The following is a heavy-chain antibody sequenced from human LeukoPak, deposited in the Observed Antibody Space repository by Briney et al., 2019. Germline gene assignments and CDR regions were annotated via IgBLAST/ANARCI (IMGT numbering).Heavy chain of an antibody. CDR1: GFTFSSYA. CDR3: AKDPPDSYCSGGSCYSSGETNWFDP. V-gene: IGHV3-30*02. Sequence: PGGSLRLSCAASGFTFSSYAMHWVRQAPGKGLEWVAFIRYDGSNKYYADSVKGRFTISRDNSKNTLYLQMNSLRAEDTAVYYCAKDPPDSYCSGGSCYSSGETNWFDPWGQGTLVTVSS. CDR2: IRYDGSNK. D-gene: IGHD2-15*01. J-gene: IGHJ5*02.